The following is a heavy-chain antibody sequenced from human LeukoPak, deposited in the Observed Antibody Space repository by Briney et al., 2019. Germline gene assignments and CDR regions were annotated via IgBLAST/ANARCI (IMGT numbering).Heavy chain of an antibody. CDR2: IYHTGSI. CDR1: GGSVRSDDYY. J-gene: IGHJ3*02. V-gene: IGHV4-61*08. D-gene: IGHD2-15*01. CDR3: ARDQGGSSHRHAFDI. Sequence: SETLSLTCTVSGGSVRSDDYYWSWIRQPQGMGLEWIGHIYHTGSIVYNSFLESRITISLDMSNNQFSLKLTSVTAADTAVYYCARDQGGSSHRHAFDIWGQGTTVTVSS.